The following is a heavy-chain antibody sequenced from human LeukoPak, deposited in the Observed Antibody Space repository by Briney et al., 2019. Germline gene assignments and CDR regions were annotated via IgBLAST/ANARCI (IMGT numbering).Heavy chain of an antibody. CDR1: ADSFSSHY. CDR3: ARDLVTVTKGFDI. CDR2: ISYIGST. D-gene: IGHD4-17*01. V-gene: IGHV4-59*11. J-gene: IGHJ3*02. Sequence: SETLSLTCAVSADSFSSHYWTWIRQPPGKGLEWIGYISYIGSTNYNPSLKSRVTTSIDTSKNQFSLKLTSVTAADTAVYYCARDLVTVTKGFDIWGQGTMVSVSS.